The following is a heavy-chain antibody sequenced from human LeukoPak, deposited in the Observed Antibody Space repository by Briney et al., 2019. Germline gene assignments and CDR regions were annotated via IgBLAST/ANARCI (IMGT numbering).Heavy chain of an antibody. D-gene: IGHD3-3*01. CDR2: ISAYNGNT. CDR1: GYTFTSYG. Sequence: ASVKVSCKASGYTFTSYGISWVRQAPGQGLEWMGWISAYNGNTNYAQKLQGRVTMTTDTSTSTAYMELRSLRSDDTAVYYCARDVVTRAYYDFWSGYQTKNWFEPWGQGTLVTVSS. CDR3: ARDVVTRAYYDFWSGYQTKNWFEP. V-gene: IGHV1-18*01. J-gene: IGHJ5*02.